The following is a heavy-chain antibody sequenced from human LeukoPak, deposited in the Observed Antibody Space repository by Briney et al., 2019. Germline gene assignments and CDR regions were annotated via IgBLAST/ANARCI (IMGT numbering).Heavy chain of an antibody. CDR3: ARGGSTTTMTTDFDY. CDR2: ISTSSSYI. V-gene: IGHV3-21*01. Sequence: GGSLRLSCAASGFTFSSYTMHRVRQAPGKGLEWVSCISTSSSYIYYADSVKGRFTISRDNAKNSLYLQMNSLRAEDTAVYYCARGGSTTTMTTDFDYWGQGTLVTVSS. CDR1: GFTFSSYT. D-gene: IGHD4-17*01. J-gene: IGHJ4*02.